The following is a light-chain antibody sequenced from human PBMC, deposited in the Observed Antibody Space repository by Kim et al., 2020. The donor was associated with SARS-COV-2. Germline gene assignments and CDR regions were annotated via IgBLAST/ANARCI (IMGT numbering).Light chain of an antibody. CDR2: GAS. CDR1: QSVSSS. V-gene: IGKV3-15*01. Sequence: EIEMTQSPSTLSVSPGERATLSCRASQSVSSSLAWYQQKPGQAPRLLIYGASTRATGIPARFSGSGSGTEFTLTISSLQSEDFAVYYCQQYNNWPRTFGQGTKVDIK. CDR3: QQYNNWPRT. J-gene: IGKJ1*01.